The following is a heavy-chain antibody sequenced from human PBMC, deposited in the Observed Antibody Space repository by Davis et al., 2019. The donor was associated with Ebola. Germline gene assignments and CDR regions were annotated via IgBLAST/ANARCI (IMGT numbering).Heavy chain of an antibody. CDR2: ISSSSSYI. J-gene: IGHJ6*02. CDR1: GFTFSSYS. CDR3: ARERDIVVVPAAGYYYYYGMDV. Sequence: GESLKISCAASGFTFSSYSMNWVRQAPGKGLEWVSSISSSSSYIYYAGSVKGRFSISRDSSKNTLYLQMDSLRADDTAVYYCARERDIVVVPAAGYYYYYGMDVWGQGTTVTVSS. D-gene: IGHD2-2*01. V-gene: IGHV3-21*04.